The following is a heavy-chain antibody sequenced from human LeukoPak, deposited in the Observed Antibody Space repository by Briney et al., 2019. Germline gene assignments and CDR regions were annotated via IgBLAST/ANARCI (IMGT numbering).Heavy chain of an antibody. CDR2: ITDTGSS. CDR3: ARGIAAAGSWFWFDP. V-gene: IGHV4-34*01. D-gene: IGHD6-13*01. J-gene: IGHJ5*02. CDR1: GGSFSGHY. Sequence: SETLSLTCAVYGGSFSGHYWSWIRQPPGKGLEWIAEITDTGSSNYNPSLKSRVTISVDTSENQFSLKLSSVTAADTAVYYCARGIAAAGSWFWFDPWGQGTLVTVSS.